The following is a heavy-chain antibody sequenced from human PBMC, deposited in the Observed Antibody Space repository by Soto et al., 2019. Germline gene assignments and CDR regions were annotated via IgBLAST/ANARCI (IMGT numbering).Heavy chain of an antibody. CDR1: GGTYSSYA. Sequence: ASVKVSCKASGGTYSSYAISWVRQAPGQRLEWMGWINPSNGNTNYSQKFQGRVTMTRDTSASTAYMELSSLRSEDTAVYYCAREGSFYCSGGSCYHYWGQGTLVTVSS. V-gene: IGHV1-3*01. J-gene: IGHJ4*02. CDR3: AREGSFYCSGGSCYHY. D-gene: IGHD2-15*01. CDR2: INPSNGNT.